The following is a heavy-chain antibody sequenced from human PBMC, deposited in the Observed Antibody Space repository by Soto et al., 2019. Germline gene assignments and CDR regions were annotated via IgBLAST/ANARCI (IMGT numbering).Heavy chain of an antibody. CDR2: IYYSGST. D-gene: IGHD4-17*01. Sequence: QVQLQESGPGLVKPSETLSLTCTVSGGSVSSGSYYWSWIRQPPGKGLEWIGYIYYSGSTNYNPSLKSRVTIAVDTSKNQFSLKLSSVTAADTAVYYCASMTTVVTEPYYFDYWGQGTLVTVSS. CDR3: ASMTTVVTEPYYFDY. CDR1: GGSVSSGSYY. J-gene: IGHJ4*02. V-gene: IGHV4-61*01.